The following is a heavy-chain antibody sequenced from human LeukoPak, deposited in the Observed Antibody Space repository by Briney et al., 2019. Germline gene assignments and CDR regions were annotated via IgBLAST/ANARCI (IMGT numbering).Heavy chain of an antibody. D-gene: IGHD2-8*01. J-gene: IGHJ3*02. CDR3: ARERTPYCTNGICYERFDAFDI. CDR2: IYYSGST. CDR1: GGSISSSSSY. V-gene: IGHV4-39*07. Sequence: SETLSLTCTVSGGSISSSSSYWGWIRQPPGKGLEWIGSIYYSGSTNYNPSLKSRVTISVDKSKNQFSLKLSSVTAADTAVYYCARERTPYCTNGICYERFDAFDIWGQGTMVTVSS.